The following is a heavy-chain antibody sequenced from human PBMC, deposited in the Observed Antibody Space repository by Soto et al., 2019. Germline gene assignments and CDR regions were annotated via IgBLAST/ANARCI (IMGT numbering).Heavy chain of an antibody. Sequence: SETLSLTCTVSGGSISRGGYYWSWIRQHPGKGLEWIGYIYYSGSTYYNPSLKSRVTISVDTSKNQFSLKLSSVTAADTAVYYCARLYSGTLSFDYWGQGTLVTVSS. V-gene: IGHV4-31*03. CDR1: GGSISRGGYY. D-gene: IGHD1-26*01. CDR3: ARLYSGTLSFDY. J-gene: IGHJ4*02. CDR2: IYYSGST.